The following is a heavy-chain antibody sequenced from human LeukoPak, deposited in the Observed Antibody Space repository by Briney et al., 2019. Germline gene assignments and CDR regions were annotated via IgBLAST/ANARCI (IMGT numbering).Heavy chain of an antibody. CDR2: INPNSGGT. D-gene: IGHD4-17*01. CDR1: GYTFTGYY. CDR3: ATGDLDAFDI. Sequence: ASVKVSCKASGYTFTGYYMHWVRQSPGQGLEWMGWINPNSGGTNYAQKFQGWVTMTRDTSISTAYMELSGLRSDDTAVYYCATGDLDAFDIWGQGAMVTVSS. J-gene: IGHJ3*02. V-gene: IGHV1-2*04.